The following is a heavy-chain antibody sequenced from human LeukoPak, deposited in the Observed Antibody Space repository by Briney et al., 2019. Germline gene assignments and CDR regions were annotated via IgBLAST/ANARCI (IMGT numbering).Heavy chain of an antibody. CDR3: ARRATAVPGDY. V-gene: IGHV3-66*02. D-gene: IGHD6-25*01. CDR2: LFSGGNR. CDR1: GFNVGSDY. Sequence: GGSLRLSCAASGFNVGSDYMTWVRQAPGKGLDWVSVLFSGGNRYYADSVQGRFTISRDDSRNILYLQMNSLRPEDTAVYYCARRATAVPGDYWGQGTLVTVSS. J-gene: IGHJ4*02.